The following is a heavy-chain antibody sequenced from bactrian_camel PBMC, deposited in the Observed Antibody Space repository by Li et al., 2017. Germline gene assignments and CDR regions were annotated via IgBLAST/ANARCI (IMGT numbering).Heavy chain of an antibody. V-gene: IGHV3S42*01. CDR1: GFTFSDYD. CDR3: SAESDCSAFACSGPYCYFGG. D-gene: IGHD1*01. CDR2: IDTSDFA. J-gene: IGHJ4*01. Sequence: VQLVESGGGLVQPGGSLRLSCAASGFTFSDYDMSWVRQAPGKDREGIASIDTSDFATYADSVKGRFTISHDNAKNTLYLEMNSLKPDDTAVYYCSAESDCSAFACSGPYCYFGGWSQGTQVTVS.